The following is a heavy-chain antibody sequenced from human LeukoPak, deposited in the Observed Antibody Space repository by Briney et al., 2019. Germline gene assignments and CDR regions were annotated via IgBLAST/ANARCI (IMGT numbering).Heavy chain of an antibody. CDR3: ARDRLAYDILTGHRTYYFDY. CDR2: INAGNGNT. CDR1: GYTFTSYA. Sequence: ASVKVSCKASGYTFTSYAMHWVRQAPGQRLEWMGWINAGNGNTKYSQKFQGRVTITRDTSASTAYMELSSLRSEDTAVYYCARDRLAYDILTGHRTYYFDYWGQGTLVTVSS. J-gene: IGHJ4*02. V-gene: IGHV1-3*01. D-gene: IGHD3-9*01.